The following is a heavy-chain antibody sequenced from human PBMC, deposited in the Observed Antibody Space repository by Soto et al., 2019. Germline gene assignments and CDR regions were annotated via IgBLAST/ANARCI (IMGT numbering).Heavy chain of an antibody. CDR3: ATESYSSGWYGYFQH. Sequence: GASVKVSCKVSGYTLTELSMHWVRQAPGKGLEWMGGFDPEDGETIYAQKFQGRVTMTEDTSTDTAYMELSSLRSEDTAVYYCATESYSSGWYGYFQHWSQGTLVTVSS. V-gene: IGHV1-24*01. D-gene: IGHD6-19*01. CDR2: FDPEDGET. CDR1: GYTLTELS. J-gene: IGHJ1*01.